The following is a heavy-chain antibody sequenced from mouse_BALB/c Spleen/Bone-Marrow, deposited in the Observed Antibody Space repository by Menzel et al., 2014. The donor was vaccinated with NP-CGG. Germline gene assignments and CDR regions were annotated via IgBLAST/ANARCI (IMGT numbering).Heavy chain of an antibody. Sequence: VKLQESGAEFAKPGASVMLSCKASGYTFTRFYIHWVKQRPGQDLEWIGEIDPSDSYINYNQKFKGKATLTVDKSSSTAYMQLSRLTSEDSALYYCARWGYLDYWGQGTTLTVSS. CDR2: IDPSDSYI. V-gene: IGHV1-69*02. CDR3: ARWGYLDY. D-gene: IGHD3-1*01. J-gene: IGHJ2*01. CDR1: GYTFTRFY.